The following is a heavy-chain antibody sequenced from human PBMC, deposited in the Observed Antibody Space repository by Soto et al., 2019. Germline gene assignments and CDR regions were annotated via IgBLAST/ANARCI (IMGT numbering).Heavy chain of an antibody. J-gene: IGHJ5*02. CDR1: GYGFPTYW. D-gene: IGHD2-2*01. Sequence: PGESLKISCKGSGYGFPTYWIGWVRQKPGKGLEWMGLIYPDDSDTRYSPSFQGQVTISADKSISTAFLQWSSLKASDSAMYYCVRHLGPVSRGRVVAAAKGNWSDPWGQGTLVTVSS. CDR2: IYPDDSDT. CDR3: VRHLGPVSRGRVVAAAKGNWSDP. V-gene: IGHV5-51*01.